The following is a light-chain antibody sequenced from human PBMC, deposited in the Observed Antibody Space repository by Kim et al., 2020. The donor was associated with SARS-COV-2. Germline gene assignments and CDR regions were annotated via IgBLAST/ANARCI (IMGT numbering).Light chain of an antibody. CDR3: QQYYTWSALT. J-gene: IGKJ4*01. Sequence: EIVTTQSPATLSVSPGERATLYCRASQSVRSSLAWYQQKPGQAPRLLIYDASIRATGVPARFTGSGSGTEFTLTISSLQSEDFAVYFCQQYYTWSALTFGGGTKVDIK. V-gene: IGKV3D-15*01. CDR1: QSVRSS. CDR2: DAS.